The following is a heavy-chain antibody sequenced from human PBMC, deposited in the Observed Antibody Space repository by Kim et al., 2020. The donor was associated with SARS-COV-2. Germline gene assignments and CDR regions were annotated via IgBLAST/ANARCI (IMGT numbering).Heavy chain of an antibody. V-gene: IGHV3-30-3*01. J-gene: IGHJ6*02. CDR1: GFTFSSYA. CDR2: ISYDGSNK. CDR3: ARQEDIVGASPQYYYYGMDV. D-gene: IGHD1-26*01. Sequence: GGSLRLSCAASGFTFSSYAMHWVRQAPGKGLEWVAVISYDGSNKYYADSVKGRFTISRDNSKNTLYLQMNSLRAEDTAVYYCARQEDIVGASPQYYYYGMDVWGQGTTVTVSS.